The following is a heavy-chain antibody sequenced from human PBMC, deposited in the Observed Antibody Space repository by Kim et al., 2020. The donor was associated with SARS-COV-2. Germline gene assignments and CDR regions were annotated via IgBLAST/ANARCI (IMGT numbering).Heavy chain of an antibody. Sequence: SETLSLTCTVSGASISSSSYSWGWIRQPPGKGLEWIGSIYYGGSTYYNPSLKSRVTISVDTSKNQFSLKLSSVTAADTAVYYCARDSWIQLWLYYFDYWGQGTLVTVSS. D-gene: IGHD5-18*01. CDR2: IYYGGST. CDR3: ARDSWIQLWLYYFDY. J-gene: IGHJ4*02. CDR1: GASISSSSYS. V-gene: IGHV4-39*07.